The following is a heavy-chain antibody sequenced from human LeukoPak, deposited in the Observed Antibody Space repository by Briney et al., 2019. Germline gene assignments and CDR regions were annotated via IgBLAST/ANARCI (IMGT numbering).Heavy chain of an antibody. J-gene: IGHJ4*02. CDR1: GFTFSTYA. CDR2: ISSSSTYI. V-gene: IGHV3-21*01. Sequence: GGSLRLSCTTSGFTFSTYAMNWIRQAPGKGLEWVSSISSSSTYIYYADSLKGRFTISRDNAKNSPYLQMNSLRAEDTAVYYCARDPVAARGEFDYWGQGTLVTVSS. CDR3: ARDPVAARGEFDY. D-gene: IGHD6-6*01.